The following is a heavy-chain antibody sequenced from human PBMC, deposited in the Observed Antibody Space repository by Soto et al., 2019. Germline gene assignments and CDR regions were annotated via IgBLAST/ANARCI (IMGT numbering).Heavy chain of an antibody. CDR1: GYTFTSYG. J-gene: IGHJ3*01. Sequence: ASVKVSCKASGYTFTSYGISWVRQAPGQGLEWMGWISAYNGNTNYAQKLQGRVTMTTDTSTSTAYMELSSLRSDVTAVYYCASNLGFCSGGSCYATWGQGTMVTVSS. V-gene: IGHV1-18*01. D-gene: IGHD2-15*01. CDR2: ISAYNGNT. CDR3: ASNLGFCSGGSCYAT.